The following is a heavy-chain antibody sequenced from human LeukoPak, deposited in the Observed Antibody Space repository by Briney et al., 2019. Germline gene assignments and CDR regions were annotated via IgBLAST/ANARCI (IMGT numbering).Heavy chain of an antibody. Sequence: GGSLRLSCAASGFTFSNYAMNWVRQAPGKGLEWVSTISGSGGSIYYADSVKGRFTISRDNSKNTLYLQMNSLRAEDTAVYYCARGPTMVTDAFDIWGQGTMVTVSS. V-gene: IGHV3-23*01. CDR3: ARGPTMVTDAFDI. D-gene: IGHD3-10*01. CDR1: GFTFSNYA. J-gene: IGHJ3*02. CDR2: ISGSGGSI.